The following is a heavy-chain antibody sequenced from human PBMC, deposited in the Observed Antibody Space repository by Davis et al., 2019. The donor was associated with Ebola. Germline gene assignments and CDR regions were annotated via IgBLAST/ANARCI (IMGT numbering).Heavy chain of an antibody. V-gene: IGHV1-18*01. D-gene: IGHD4-11*01. CDR2: ISAYNGNT. CDR1: GYTFTSYG. CDR3: AREAYSNYYYYGMDV. Sequence: ASAQVSCKASGYTFTSYGISWVRQAPGQGLEWMGWISAYNGNTNYAQKLQGRVTMTTDTSTSTAYMELRSLRSDDTAVYYCAREAYSNYYYYGMDVWGQGTTVTVSS. J-gene: IGHJ6*02.